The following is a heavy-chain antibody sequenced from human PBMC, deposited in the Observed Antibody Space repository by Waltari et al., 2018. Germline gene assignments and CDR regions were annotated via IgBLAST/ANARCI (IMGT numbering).Heavy chain of an antibody. CDR3: ARAPGYSSSWYYYYYYMDV. J-gene: IGHJ6*03. D-gene: IGHD6-6*01. CDR2: IYHSGST. V-gene: IGHV4-30-2*01. CDR1: GGPISSGGYS. Sequence: QLQLQESGSGLVKPSQTLSLTCAVSGGPISSGGYSWSWIRQPPGKGLEWIGYIYHSGSTSYNPSLKSRVTISLDRSKNQFSLKLSSVTAADTAVYYCARAPGYSSSWYYYYYYMDVWGKGTTVTVSS.